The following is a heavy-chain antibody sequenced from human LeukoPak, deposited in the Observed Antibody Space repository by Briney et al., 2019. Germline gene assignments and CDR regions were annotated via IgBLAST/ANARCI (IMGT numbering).Heavy chain of an antibody. J-gene: IGHJ4*02. CDR3: SRLRGYSYGYADY. D-gene: IGHD5-18*01. V-gene: IGHV3-48*04. CDR1: GFTFSSYS. Sequence: GGSLRLSCAASGFTFSSYSMNWVRQAPGKGLEWISYISGSGSTIDYADSVKGRFTISRDNAKNSLYLQMNSLRAEDTAVYYCSRLRGYSYGYADYWGQGTLVTVSS. CDR2: ISGSGSTI.